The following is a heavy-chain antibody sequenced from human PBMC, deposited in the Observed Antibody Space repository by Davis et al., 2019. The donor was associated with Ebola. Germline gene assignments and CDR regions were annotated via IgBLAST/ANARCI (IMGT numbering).Heavy chain of an antibody. V-gene: IGHV3-23*01. CDR1: GFSFSIHA. Sequence: GESLKISCEASGFSFSIHAMTWVRQAPGKGLEWVSAISGSGGSTYYADSVKGRFSISRDNSKNTLYLQMNSLRVEDTAVYYCAKVRYYSTWRGGFDDWGQGTLVTVSS. CDR3: AKVRYYSTWRGGFDD. D-gene: IGHD6-13*01. CDR2: ISGSGGST. J-gene: IGHJ4*02.